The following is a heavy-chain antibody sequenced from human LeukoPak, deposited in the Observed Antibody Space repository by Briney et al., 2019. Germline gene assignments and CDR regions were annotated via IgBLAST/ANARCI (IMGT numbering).Heavy chain of an antibody. V-gene: IGHV3-43D*03. D-gene: IGHD6-13*01. J-gene: IGHJ1*01. CDR3: AKGPGAAVGKRYIQH. CDR1: GFTFNDYA. Sequence: GGSLRLSCAASGFTFNDYAMHWVRQAPGKGLEWVSLISWDSGNTYYADSVEGRFTISRDNSKNSLSLQMNSLRAEDTALYYCAKGPGAAVGKRYIQHWGQGTLVTVSS. CDR2: ISWDSGNT.